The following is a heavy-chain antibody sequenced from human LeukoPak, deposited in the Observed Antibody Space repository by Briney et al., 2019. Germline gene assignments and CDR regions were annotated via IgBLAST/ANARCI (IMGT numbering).Heavy chain of an antibody. CDR2: ISAYNGNT. CDR1: GYTFTSYG. V-gene: IGHV1-18*01. J-gene: IGHJ3*02. CDR3: ARARTYYDILTGYVPGRDAFDI. D-gene: IGHD3-9*01. Sequence: ASVKVSCKASGYTFTSYGISWVRQAPGQGLEWMGWISAYNGNTNYAQKLQGRVTMTTDTSTSTAYMELRSLRSDDTAVYYCARARTYYDILTGYVPGRDAFDIWSQGTMVTVSS.